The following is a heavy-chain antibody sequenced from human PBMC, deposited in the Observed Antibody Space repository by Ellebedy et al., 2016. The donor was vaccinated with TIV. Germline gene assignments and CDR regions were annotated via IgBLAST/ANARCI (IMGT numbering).Heavy chain of an antibody. D-gene: IGHD5-18*01. CDR3: ARAWDTGMAPNYYYGMDV. J-gene: IGHJ6*02. V-gene: IGHV1-8*01. CDR2: MNSNSGHT. Sequence: AASVQVSCKASGYTFTSYDINWLRQAPGQGLAWTAWMNSNSGHTGYAQKFKGRVTRTRNTSLSTAYMELSSLRAEDTAVYYCARAWDTGMAPNYYYGMDVWGQGTTVTVAS. CDR1: GYTFTSYD.